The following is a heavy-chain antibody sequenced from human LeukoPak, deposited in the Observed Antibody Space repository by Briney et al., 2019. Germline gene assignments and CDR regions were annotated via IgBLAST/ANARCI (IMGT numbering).Heavy chain of an antibody. CDR1: GYTFTSYY. D-gene: IGHD3-22*01. CDR2: INPSGGST. Sequence: ASVKVSCKASGYTFTSYYIHWVRQAPGQGLEWMGIINPSGGSTSYAQKFQGRVTMTRDTSTSTVYLELSSLRSEDTAVYYCARDHTNYYDSSGYLYWGQGTLVTVSS. V-gene: IGHV1-46*01. J-gene: IGHJ4*02. CDR3: ARDHTNYYDSSGYLY.